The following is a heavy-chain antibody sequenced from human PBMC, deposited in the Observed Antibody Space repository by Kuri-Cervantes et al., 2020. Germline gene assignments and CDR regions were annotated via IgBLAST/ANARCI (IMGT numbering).Heavy chain of an antibody. J-gene: IGHJ4*02. CDR2: IIPIFGTA. V-gene: IGHV1-69*13. Sequence: SVKVSCKASGGTFSSYAISWVRQAPGQGLEWMGGIIPIFGTANYAQKFQGRVTITADESTSTAYMELSSLRSEDTAVYYCAREPLAYDSSGYHPKESSENDYWGQGTLVTVSS. CDR3: AREPLAYDSSGYHPKESSENDY. D-gene: IGHD3-22*01. CDR1: GGTFSSYA.